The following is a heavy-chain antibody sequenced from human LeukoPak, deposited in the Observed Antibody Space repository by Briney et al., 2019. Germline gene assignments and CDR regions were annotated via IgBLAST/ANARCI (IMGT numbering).Heavy chain of an antibody. D-gene: IGHD3-10*01. CDR2: ISGSGGST. CDR1: GFTFSSYA. CDR3: AKATLGSMVYYFDY. J-gene: IGHJ4*02. Sequence: PGGSLRLSCAASGFTFSSYAMSWVRQAPGKGLQWVSAISGSGGSTYYVDSVQGRSSISRDNSKNTLYLQINSLRAEDTAVYYCAKATLGSMVYYFDYWGQGTLVAVSS. V-gene: IGHV3-23*01.